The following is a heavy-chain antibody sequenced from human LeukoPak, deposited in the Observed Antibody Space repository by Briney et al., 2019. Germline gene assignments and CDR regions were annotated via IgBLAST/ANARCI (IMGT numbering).Heavy chain of an antibody. Sequence: PSGTLSLTCAVSGGSISSSNWWSWVRPPPGKGLEWIGEIYHSGGTNYNPSLEGRVTISVDKSKNQFSLKVRSLIAADTAVYYCARRSLSAFDMWGQGTMVTVSS. CDR1: GGSISSSNW. V-gene: IGHV4-4*02. CDR3: ARRSLSAFDM. CDR2: IYHSGGT. J-gene: IGHJ3*02.